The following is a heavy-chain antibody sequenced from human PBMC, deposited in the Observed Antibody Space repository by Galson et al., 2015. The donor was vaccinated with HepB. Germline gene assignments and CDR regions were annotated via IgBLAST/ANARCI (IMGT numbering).Heavy chain of an antibody. J-gene: IGHJ5*02. D-gene: IGHD1-14*01. CDR2: IYSGGIT. CDR1: GFTVSSNY. V-gene: IGHV3-53*01. Sequence: SLRLSCAASGFTVSSNYMNWVRQAPGKGLEWVSVIYSGGITYYADSVKGRFTISRDNSKNTLYLQMNSLRAEDTAVYYCARQVAEHNCWGRSLGWFDPWGQGTLVTVSS. CDR3: ARQVAEHNCWGRSLGWFDP.